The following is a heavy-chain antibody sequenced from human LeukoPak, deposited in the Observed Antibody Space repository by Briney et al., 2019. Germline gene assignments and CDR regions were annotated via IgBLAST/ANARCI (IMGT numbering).Heavy chain of an antibody. J-gene: IGHJ6*03. V-gene: IGHV4-34*01. D-gene: IGHD3-3*01. CDR3: AREIYDLWSGYYTEYYYYYMDV. CDR2: INHRGST. Sequence: PSETLSLTCAVYGGSFSGYYWTWIRQPPGKGLEWIGEINHRGSTNYNPSLKSGVTISIDTSKNQFSLTLSAVTAADTAVYYCAREIYDLWSGYYTEYYYYYMDVWGKGTTVTVSS. CDR1: GGSFSGYY.